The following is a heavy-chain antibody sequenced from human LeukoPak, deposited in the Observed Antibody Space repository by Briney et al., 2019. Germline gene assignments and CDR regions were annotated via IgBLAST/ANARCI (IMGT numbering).Heavy chain of an antibody. Sequence: ASVKVSCKASGYTFTSYAMHWVRQAPGQRLEWMGWINAGNGSTKYSQKFQGRVTITRDTSASTAYMELSSLRSEDTAVYYCAREGIAAADYWGQGTLVTVSS. CDR1: GYTFTSYA. J-gene: IGHJ4*02. CDR2: INAGNGST. D-gene: IGHD6-13*01. V-gene: IGHV1-3*01. CDR3: AREGIAAADY.